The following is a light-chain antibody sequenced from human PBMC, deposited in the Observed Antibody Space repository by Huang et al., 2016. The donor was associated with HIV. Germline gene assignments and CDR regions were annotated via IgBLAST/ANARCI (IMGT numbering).Light chain of an antibody. Sequence: DIQMTQSPSSLSASIGDRVLITCRASQDIGRLLNWYHQKPGKAPQLLIYEAAVLQTGVPSRFSGSGSGTHFTLTNRSLLPEDFATYYCQQSYSPSPFTFGLGTILDI. J-gene: IGKJ2*01. V-gene: IGKV1-39*01. CDR2: EAA. CDR3: QQSYSPSPFT. CDR1: QDIGRL.